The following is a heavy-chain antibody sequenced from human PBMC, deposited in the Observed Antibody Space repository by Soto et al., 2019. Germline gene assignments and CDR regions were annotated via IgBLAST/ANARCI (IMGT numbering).Heavy chain of an antibody. V-gene: IGHV3-15*01. D-gene: IGHD3-3*01. CDR3: TTDSPYYDFWSGYYTTNFDY. CDR1: GFTFSNAW. Sequence: GGSLRLSCAASGFTFSNAWMSWVRQAPGKGLEWVGRIKSKTDGGTTDYAAPVKGRFTSSRDDSKNTLYLQMNSLKTEDTAVYYCTTDSPYYDFWSGYYTTNFDYWGQGTLVTVSS. J-gene: IGHJ4*02. CDR2: IKSKTDGGTT.